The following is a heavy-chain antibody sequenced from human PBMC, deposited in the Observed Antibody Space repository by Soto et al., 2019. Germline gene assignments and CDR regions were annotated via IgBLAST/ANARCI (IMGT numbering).Heavy chain of an antibody. V-gene: IGHV1-69*08. CDR3: ARDGEMATTLDY. D-gene: IGHD5-12*01. Sequence: QVQLVQSGAEVKKPGSSVKVSCKASGGTFSSYTISWVRQAPGQGLGWMGRIIPILGIANYAQKFQGRVTITADKSTSTAYMELSSLRSEDTAVYYCARDGEMATTLDYWGQGTLVTVSS. CDR2: IIPILGIA. CDR1: GGTFSSYT. J-gene: IGHJ4*02.